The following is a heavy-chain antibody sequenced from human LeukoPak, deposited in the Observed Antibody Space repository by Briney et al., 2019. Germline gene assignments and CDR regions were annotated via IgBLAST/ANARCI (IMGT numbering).Heavy chain of an antibody. J-gene: IGHJ6*02. CDR1: GGSFSGYY. CDR3: ARDVVDGSSWYYYYGMDV. CDR2: INHSGST. D-gene: IGHD6-13*01. Sequence: SETLSLTCAVYGGSFSGYYWSWIRQPPGKGLEWIGEINHSGSTNYNPSLKSRVTISVDTSKSQFSLKLSSVTAADTAVYYCARDVVDGSSWYYYYGMDVWGQGTTVTVSS. V-gene: IGHV4-34*01.